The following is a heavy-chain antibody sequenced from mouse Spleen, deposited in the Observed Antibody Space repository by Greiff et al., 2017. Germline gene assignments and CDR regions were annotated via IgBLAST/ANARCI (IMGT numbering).Heavy chain of an antibody. CDR3: AREGYDVGYAMDY. Sequence: QVQLRQSGPGLVQPSQSLSITCTVSGFSLTSYGVHWVRQPPGKGLEWLGVIWAGGSTNYNSALMSRLSISKDNSKSQVFLKMNSLQTDDTAMYYCAREGYDVGYAMDYWGQGTSVTVSS. J-gene: IGHJ4*01. CDR2: IWAGGST. D-gene: IGHD2-2*01. CDR1: GFSLTSYG. V-gene: IGHV2-9*02.